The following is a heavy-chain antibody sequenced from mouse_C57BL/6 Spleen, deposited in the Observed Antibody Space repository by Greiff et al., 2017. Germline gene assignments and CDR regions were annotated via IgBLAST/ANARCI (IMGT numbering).Heavy chain of an antibody. Sequence: EVKLVEPGGDLVKPGGSLKLSCAASGFTFSSYGMSWVRQTPDQRLEWVATISRGGSYTYYPDSVKGRFTISRDNAKNTLYLHMSSLKSEDTAMYYCARQVDYGYAMDDWGQGTSVTVSS. J-gene: IGHJ4*01. D-gene: IGHD1-1*01. CDR1: GFTFSSYG. CDR2: ISRGGSYT. CDR3: ARQVDYGYAMDD. V-gene: IGHV5-6*01.